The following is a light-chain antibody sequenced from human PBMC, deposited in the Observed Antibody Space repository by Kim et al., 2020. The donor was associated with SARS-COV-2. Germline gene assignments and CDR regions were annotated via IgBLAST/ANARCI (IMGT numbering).Light chain of an antibody. CDR2: GAS. V-gene: IGKV3-15*01. CDR3: QQYNNWWT. CDR1: QSVSSS. Sequence: EIVMTQSPATLSVSLGERVTLSCRASQSVSSSLACYQQKPGQAPRLLISGASTRATGIPARFSGSGSGTEFTLTISSLQSEDFAVYYCQQYNNWWTFGQGTKVDIK. J-gene: IGKJ1*01.